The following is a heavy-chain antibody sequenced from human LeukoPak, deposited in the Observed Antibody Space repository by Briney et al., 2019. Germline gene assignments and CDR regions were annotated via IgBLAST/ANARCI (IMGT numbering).Heavy chain of an antibody. J-gene: IGHJ1*01. Sequence: PSETLSLTCTVYGGSFSGHYWSWIRQPPGKGLEWIGEINHSGSTNYNPSLKSRVTISVDTSKNQFSLKLSSVTAADTAVYYCARGSYRTYYYDSSGYYSYFQHWGQGTLVTVSS. V-gene: IGHV4-34*01. CDR1: GGSFSGHY. D-gene: IGHD3-22*01. CDR3: ARGSYRTYYYDSSGYYSYFQH. CDR2: INHSGST.